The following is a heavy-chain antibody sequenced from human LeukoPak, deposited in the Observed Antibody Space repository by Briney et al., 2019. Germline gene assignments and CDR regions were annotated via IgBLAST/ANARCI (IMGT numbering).Heavy chain of an antibody. D-gene: IGHD3-10*01. CDR1: GGSISSGNYY. CDR2: IHYSGST. CDR3: ARHNEVRYYYYMDV. Sequence: ASETLSPTCTVSGGSISSGNYYWGWVRQPPGKGLEWIGKIHYSGSTYYNTSLKSRVTMLVDTSRNQFSLRLNSVTAADTAVYYCARHNEVRYYYYMDVWGKGTTATISS. J-gene: IGHJ6*03. V-gene: IGHV4-39*01.